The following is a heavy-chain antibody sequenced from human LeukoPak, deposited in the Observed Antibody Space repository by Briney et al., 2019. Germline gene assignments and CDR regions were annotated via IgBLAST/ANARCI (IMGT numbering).Heavy chain of an antibody. J-gene: IGHJ4*02. Sequence: ASVKVSCKASGYTFSSFGISWVRQAPGQGLEWLGWISSYNGNTDYAQKLQGRVTMTADTSTSTIYMELRSLRSDDTAVYYCAHSSNLPESIPFDHWGQGTLVTVSS. CDR3: AHSSNLPESIPFDH. D-gene: IGHD1-14*01. V-gene: IGHV1-18*01. CDR2: ISSYNGNT. CDR1: GYTFSSFG.